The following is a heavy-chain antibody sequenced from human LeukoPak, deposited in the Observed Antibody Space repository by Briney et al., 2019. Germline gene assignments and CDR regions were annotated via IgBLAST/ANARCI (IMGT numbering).Heavy chain of an antibody. CDR1: GFTFSNYS. D-gene: IGHD6-13*01. CDR2: ISSSSSTI. J-gene: IGHJ4*02. Sequence: TGGSLRLSCAASGFTFSNYSMNWVRQAPGKGLEWVSYISSSSSTIYYADSVKGRFTISRDNAKNSLYLQMNSLRAEDTAVYYCAKESLFSSSWYGVDYWGQGTLVTVSS. CDR3: AKESLFSSSWYGVDY. V-gene: IGHV3-48*01.